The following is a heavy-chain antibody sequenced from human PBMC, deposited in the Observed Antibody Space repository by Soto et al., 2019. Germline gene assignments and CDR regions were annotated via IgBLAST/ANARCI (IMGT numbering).Heavy chain of an antibody. CDR1: GFTFSIFA. CDR2: ISGSGGST. V-gene: IGHV3-23*01. J-gene: IGHJ4*02. Sequence: HTGGSLRLSCAASGFTFSIFAMSWVRQSPGKGLEWVSTISGSGGSTYYADAVKGRFTISRDNSMGTLYLQMKSLRVEDTAIYYCAKEVSLGSTVDLGYWGQGALVTVSS. CDR3: AKEVSLGSTVDLGY. D-gene: IGHD7-27*01.